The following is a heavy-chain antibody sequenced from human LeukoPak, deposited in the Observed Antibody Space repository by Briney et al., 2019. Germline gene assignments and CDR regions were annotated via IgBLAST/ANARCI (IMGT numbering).Heavy chain of an antibody. CDR3: ARGLNDSWTGENY. V-gene: IGHV4-34*01. CDR1: DGSFSGYY. CDR2: INHSGST. Sequence: PSETLSLTCAVYDGSFSGYYWSWIRQPPGKGLEWIGEINHSGSTDYNPSLKSRVTISLDTSKSQFSLKVRYVTAADTAVYYCARGLNDSWTGENYWGQGTLVTVSS. D-gene: IGHD3-3*01. J-gene: IGHJ4*02.